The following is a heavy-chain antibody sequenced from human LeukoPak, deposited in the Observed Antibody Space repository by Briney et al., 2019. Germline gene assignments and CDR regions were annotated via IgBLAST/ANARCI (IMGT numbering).Heavy chain of an antibody. CDR3: ARQRQFVFGGLQPSQGYFDY. CDR1: GYSISSGYY. CDR2: IYHSGST. J-gene: IGHJ4*02. D-gene: IGHD3-16*01. V-gene: IGHV4-38-2*02. Sequence: SETLSLTCTVSGYSISSGYYWGWIRQPPGKGLEWIGSIYHSGSTYYNPSLKSRVTISVDTSKNQFSLKLSSVTAADTAVYYCARQRQFVFGGLQPSQGYFDYWGQGTLVTVSS.